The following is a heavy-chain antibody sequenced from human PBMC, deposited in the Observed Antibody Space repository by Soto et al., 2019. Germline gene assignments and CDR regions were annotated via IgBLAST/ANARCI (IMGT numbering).Heavy chain of an antibody. CDR2: ISGSAGST. CDR3: VKTVPPHWLVDRY. V-gene: IGHV3-23*01. D-gene: IGHD6-19*01. Sequence: EVQLLESGGGLVQPGGSLRLSCAASGFTFSSYGMSWVRQAPGKGLEWVSAISGSAGSTYYADSVKGRYTVSRDNSKNTLYLQMNSLRVEDTAVYYCVKTVPPHWLVDRYWGQGTLVTVSS. CDR1: GFTFSSYG. J-gene: IGHJ4*02.